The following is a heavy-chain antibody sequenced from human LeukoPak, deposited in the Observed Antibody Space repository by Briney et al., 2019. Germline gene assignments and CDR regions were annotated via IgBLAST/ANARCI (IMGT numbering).Heavy chain of an antibody. CDR2: IYYSGST. CDR3: ARMSGSSSWYGENWFDP. J-gene: IGHJ5*02. CDR1: GGSISSYY. D-gene: IGHD6-13*01. V-gene: IGHV4-59*12. Sequence: SETLSLTCTVSGGSISSYYWSWIRQPPGKGLEWIGYIYYSGSTNYNPSLKSRVTISVDTSKNQFSLKLSSATAADTAVYYCARMSGSSSWYGENWFDPWGQGTLVTVSS.